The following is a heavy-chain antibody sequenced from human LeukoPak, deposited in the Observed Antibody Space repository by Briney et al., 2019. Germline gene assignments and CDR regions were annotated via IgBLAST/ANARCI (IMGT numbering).Heavy chain of an antibody. D-gene: IGHD3-16*01. CDR1: RGSLSSYY. Sequence: SETLSLTCTVSRGSLSSYYWSCSPEPPGKGREWSGYIYYSGSTNYNSSLKSRVTISVDTSKNQFSLKLSSVTAADTAVYYCARDLGFGYFDYWGQGTLVTVSS. CDR2: IYYSGST. V-gene: IGHV4-59*01. J-gene: IGHJ4*02. CDR3: ARDLGFGYFDY.